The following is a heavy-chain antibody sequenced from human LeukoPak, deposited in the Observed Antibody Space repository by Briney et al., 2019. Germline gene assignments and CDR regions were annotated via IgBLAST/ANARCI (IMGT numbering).Heavy chain of an antibody. CDR3: AKLGPEVVPAAIGDDSFDI. J-gene: IGHJ3*02. Sequence: GRSLRLSCVASGFTFDDYAMHWVRQAPGKGLEWVSGISWNSGSIGYADSVKGRFTISRDNAKNSLYLQMNSLRAEDTALYYCAKLGPEVVPAAIGDDSFDIWGQGTMVTVS. V-gene: IGHV3-9*01. CDR1: GFTFDDYA. D-gene: IGHD2-2*01. CDR2: ISWNSGSI.